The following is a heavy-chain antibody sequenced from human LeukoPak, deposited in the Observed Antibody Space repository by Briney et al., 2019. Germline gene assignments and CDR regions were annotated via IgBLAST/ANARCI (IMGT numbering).Heavy chain of an antibody. CDR1: GFTFSSYA. J-gene: IGHJ4*02. D-gene: IGHD3-22*01. V-gene: IGHV3-23*01. Sequence: GGSLRLSCAASGFTFSSYAMSWVRQAPGKGLEWVSAISGSGGSTYYADSVKGRFTISRDNSKNTLYLQMSSLRAEDTAVYYCVKDTPDSSGYYYFDYWGQGTLVTVSS. CDR3: VKDTPDSSGYYYFDY. CDR2: ISGSGGST.